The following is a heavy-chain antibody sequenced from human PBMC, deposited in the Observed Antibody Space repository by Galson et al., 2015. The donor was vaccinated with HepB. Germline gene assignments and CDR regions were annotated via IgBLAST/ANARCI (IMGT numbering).Heavy chain of an antibody. D-gene: IGHD3-10*01. V-gene: IGHV2-5*02. J-gene: IGHJ4*02. CDR1: GFSLSTSGVG. CDR2: IYWDDDK. Sequence: PALVKPTQTLTLTCTFSGFSLSTSGVGVGWIRQPPGKALEWLALIYWDDDKRYSPSLKSRLTITKDTSKNQVVLTMTNMDPVDTATYYCAHTHPGFLRLPLNFDYWGQGTLVTVSS. CDR3: AHTHPGFLRLPLNFDY.